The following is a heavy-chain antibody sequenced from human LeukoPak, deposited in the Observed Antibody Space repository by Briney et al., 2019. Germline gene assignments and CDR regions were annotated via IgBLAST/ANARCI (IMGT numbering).Heavy chain of an antibody. CDR3: ARTSHFWSGAYYYYMDV. CDR2: ISTSSSSI. J-gene: IGHJ6*03. V-gene: IGHV3-48*01. D-gene: IGHD3-3*02. CDR1: GFTFSNYS. Sequence: PGGSLRLSCAASGFTFSNYSMNWVRRAPGKGLEWVSYISTSSSSIYYADSVKGRVTISRDNAKNSLYLQMNSLRAEYTAVSYCARTSHFWSGAYYYYMDVWGKGTTVTVSS.